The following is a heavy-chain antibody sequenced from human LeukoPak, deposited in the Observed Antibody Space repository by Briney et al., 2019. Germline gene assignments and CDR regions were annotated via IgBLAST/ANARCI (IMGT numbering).Heavy chain of an antibody. CDR2: IYYTGNT. CDR3: ARAGWYTLDN. Sequence: SETLSLTCTVSGVSISSSNSYWGWIRQPPGKGLEWIGSIYYTGNTYYNASLKSQVSISIDTSKNQFSLKLSSVTAADTAVYYCARAGWYTLDNWGQGTLVTVSS. J-gene: IGHJ4*02. V-gene: IGHV4-39*07. CDR1: GVSISSSNSY. D-gene: IGHD2-15*01.